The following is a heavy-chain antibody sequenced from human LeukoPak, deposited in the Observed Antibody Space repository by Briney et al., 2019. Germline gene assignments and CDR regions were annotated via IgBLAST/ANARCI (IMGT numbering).Heavy chain of an antibody. J-gene: IGHJ1*01. CDR1: GFVFSGHA. CDR2: ISASGGST. CDR3: AKDPQFFQY. V-gene: IGHV3-23*01. Sequence: GGSLRLSCAASGFVFSGHAMSWVRQAPGKGLEWVSAISASGGSTYYADSVKGRFTISRDNSKKVLNLQMNNLRAEDTAVYHCAKDPQFFQYWGQGTLVAISS.